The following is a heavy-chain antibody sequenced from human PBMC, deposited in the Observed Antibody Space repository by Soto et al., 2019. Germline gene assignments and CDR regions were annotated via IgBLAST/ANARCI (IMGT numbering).Heavy chain of an antibody. CDR1: GYTFTSYG. Sequence: ASVKVSCKASGYTFTSYGIIWVRQAPGQGLEWMGWISAYNGNTNYAQKLQGRVTMTTDTSTSTAYMELRSLRSDDTAVYYCARVGGYYDFWSGYSTQNYFDYWGQGTLVTVS. J-gene: IGHJ4*02. CDR2: ISAYNGNT. V-gene: IGHV1-18*01. D-gene: IGHD3-3*01. CDR3: ARVGGYYDFWSGYSTQNYFDY.